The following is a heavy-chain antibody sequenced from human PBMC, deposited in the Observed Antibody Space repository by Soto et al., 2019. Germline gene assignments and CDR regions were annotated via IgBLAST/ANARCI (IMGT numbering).Heavy chain of an antibody. Sequence: GESLKISCKGSGYSFTSYWIGWVRQMPGKGLEWMGIIYPGDSDTRYSPSFQGQVTISADKSISTAYLQWSSLKASDTAMYYCARQRSSSSNYYYYGMDVWGQGTTVTVS. CDR3: ARQRSSSSNYYYYGMDV. D-gene: IGHD6-6*01. V-gene: IGHV5-51*01. J-gene: IGHJ6*02. CDR1: GYSFTSYW. CDR2: IYPGDSDT.